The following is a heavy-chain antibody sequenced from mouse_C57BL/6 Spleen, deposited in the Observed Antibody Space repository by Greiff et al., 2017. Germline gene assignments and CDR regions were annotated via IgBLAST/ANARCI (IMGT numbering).Heavy chain of an antibody. CDR2: IDPETGGT. V-gene: IGHV1-15*01. Sequence: VKLQESGAELVRPGASVTLSCKASGYTFTDYEMHWVKRTPVHGLEWIGAIDPETGGTAYNQKFKGKAILTADKSSSTAYMELRSLTSEDSAVYYCTREGDAAWFADWGQGTLVTVSA. CDR1: GYTFTDYE. D-gene: IGHD3-3*01. CDR3: TREGDAAWFAD. J-gene: IGHJ3*01.